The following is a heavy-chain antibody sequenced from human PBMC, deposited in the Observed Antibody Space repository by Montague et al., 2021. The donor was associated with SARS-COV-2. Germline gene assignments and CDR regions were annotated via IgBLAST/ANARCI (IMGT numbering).Heavy chain of an antibody. Sequence: SETLSLTCIVSGSSVRSYYWSWIRQPPGKGLEWIGYIYDSGSTNYNPSLKSRVTISVDTSKNQFSLKLSPVTAADTAVYYCARENTVTTFGGPYYIDSWGQGTLVTVSP. CDR2: IYDSGST. J-gene: IGHJ4*02. CDR1: GSSVRSYY. CDR3: ARENTVTTFGGPYYIDS. D-gene: IGHD4-17*01. V-gene: IGHV4-59*02.